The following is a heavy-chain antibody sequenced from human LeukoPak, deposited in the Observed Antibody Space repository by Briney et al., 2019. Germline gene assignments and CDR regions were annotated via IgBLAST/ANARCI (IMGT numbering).Heavy chain of an antibody. V-gene: IGHV4-39*07. D-gene: IGHD1-14*01. J-gene: IGHJ6*03. Sequence: SETLSLTCTVSGGSISSSSYYWGWIRQPPGKGLEWIGSIYYSGSTYYNPSLKSRVTISVDTSKNQFSLKLSSVTAADTAVYYCARMVWENYYYMDVWGKGTTVTVSS. CDR3: ARMVWENYYYMDV. CDR2: IYYSGST. CDR1: GGSISSSSYY.